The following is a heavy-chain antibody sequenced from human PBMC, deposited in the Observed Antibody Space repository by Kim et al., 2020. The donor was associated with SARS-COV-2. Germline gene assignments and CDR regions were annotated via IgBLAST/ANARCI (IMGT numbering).Heavy chain of an antibody. Sequence: VKGRFTISRDNAKNTMYLQMNSLRPEDTAVYYCARAGDYDISGYYGFLHHWGQGALVTVSS. CDR3: ARAGDYDISGYYGFLHH. D-gene: IGHD3-22*01. J-gene: IGHJ1*01. V-gene: IGHV3-74*01.